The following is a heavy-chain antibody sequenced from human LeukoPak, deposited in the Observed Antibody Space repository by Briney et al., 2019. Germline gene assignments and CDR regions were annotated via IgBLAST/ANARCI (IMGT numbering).Heavy chain of an antibody. CDR2: IYYSGST. Sequence: SETLSLTCTVSGGSISSGGYYWSWIRQHPGKGLEWIGYIYYSGSTYYNPSLKSRVTISVDTSKDQFSLKLSSVTAADTAVYYCARDGNYGGRYNWFDPWGQGTLVTVSS. CDR1: GGSISSGGYY. J-gene: IGHJ5*02. V-gene: IGHV4-31*03. CDR3: ARDGNYGGRYNWFDP. D-gene: IGHD4-23*01.